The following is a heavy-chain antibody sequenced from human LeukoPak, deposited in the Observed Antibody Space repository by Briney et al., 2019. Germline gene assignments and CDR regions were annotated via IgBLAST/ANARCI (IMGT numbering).Heavy chain of an antibody. J-gene: IGHJ4*02. CDR1: GGSISAYH. CDR3: AREAAVGTGGFDY. Sequence: PSETLSLTCSVCGGSISAYHWSWLPHPPGKALEGIGYIYNSGSANYNPSLQSRVTILIDTSKKQFSLKVSSVTAADTAVYYCAREAAVGTGGFDYWGQGTLVTVSS. V-gene: IGHV4-59*01. CDR2: IYNSGSA. D-gene: IGHD6-13*01.